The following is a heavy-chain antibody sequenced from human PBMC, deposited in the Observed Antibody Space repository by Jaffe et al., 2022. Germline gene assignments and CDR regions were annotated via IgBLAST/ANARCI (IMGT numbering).Heavy chain of an antibody. CDR3: ARVRREPTGYPAYYFDY. CDR1: GGSISSGSYY. CDR2: IYYSGST. J-gene: IGHJ4*02. Sequence: QVQLQESGPGLVKPSQTLSLTCTVSGGSISSGSYYWSWIRQPPGKGLEWIGYIYYSGSTNYNPSLKSRVTISVDTSKNQFSLKLSSVTAADTAVYYCARVRREPTGYPAYYFDYWGQGTLVTVSS. V-gene: IGHV4-61*01. D-gene: IGHD3-9*01.